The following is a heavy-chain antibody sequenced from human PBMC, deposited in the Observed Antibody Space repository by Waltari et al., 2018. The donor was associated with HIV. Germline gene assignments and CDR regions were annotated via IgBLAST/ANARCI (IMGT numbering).Heavy chain of an antibody. J-gene: IGHJ5*02. CDR1: GGSISDSSYY. D-gene: IGHD2-8*01. Sequence: QLQESGPGLVKPSETLSLTCTVSGGSISDSSYYWGWVRQPPGKGLAWIGTISHSGINFYNPSLKGRIALSIDTSRSQFSLRLSSVTAADTAVYYCARRVYAVYNWFDPWGQGTLVTVSS. CDR3: ARRVYAVYNWFDP. CDR2: ISHSGIN. V-gene: IGHV4-39*01.